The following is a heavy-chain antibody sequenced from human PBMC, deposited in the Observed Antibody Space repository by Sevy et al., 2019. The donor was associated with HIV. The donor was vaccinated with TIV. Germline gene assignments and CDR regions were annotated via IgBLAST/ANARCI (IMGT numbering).Heavy chain of an antibody. CDR3: ARRRYYGSGSYYLYYFDY. Sequence: GSLRLSCAASGFTFSSYWMSWVRQAPGKGLEWVANIKQDGSEKYYVDSVKGRFTISRDNAKNSLYLQMNSLRAEDTAVYYCARRRYYGSGSYYLYYFDYWGQGTLVTVSS. CDR1: GFTFSSYW. CDR2: IKQDGSEK. D-gene: IGHD3-10*01. V-gene: IGHV3-7*01. J-gene: IGHJ4*02.